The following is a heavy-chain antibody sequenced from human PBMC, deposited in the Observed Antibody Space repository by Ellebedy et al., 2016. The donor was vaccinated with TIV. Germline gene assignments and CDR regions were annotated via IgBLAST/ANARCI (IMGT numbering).Heavy chain of an antibody. CDR2: IKSESDGGTT. D-gene: IGHD3-16*02. CDR3: ITFFTFGGVIVPYYFDY. CDR1: GFTFSNAW. Sequence: GGSLRLSXAASGFTFSNAWMNWARQAPGKGLEWVGRIKSESDGGTTDYAAPVKGRFTISRDDSKNTLYLQMNSLKTEDTAVYYCITFFTFGGVIVPYYFDYWGQGTLVTVSS. V-gene: IGHV3-15*07. J-gene: IGHJ4*02.